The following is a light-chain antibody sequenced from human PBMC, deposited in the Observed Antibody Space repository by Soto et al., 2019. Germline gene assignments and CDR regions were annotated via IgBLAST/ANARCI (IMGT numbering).Light chain of an antibody. CDR2: DVS. CDR1: TSDVGRYNY. V-gene: IGLV2-14*01. CDR3: NSYTSSSTYV. J-gene: IGLJ1*01. Sequence: QSALTQPASVSGSPGQSITISCTGTTSDVGRYNYVSWYQQHPGKAPKLIIYDVSNRPSGVSNRFSDSKSGNTASLTISGLQAEDEADYYCNSYTSSSTYVFGTGTKVTVL.